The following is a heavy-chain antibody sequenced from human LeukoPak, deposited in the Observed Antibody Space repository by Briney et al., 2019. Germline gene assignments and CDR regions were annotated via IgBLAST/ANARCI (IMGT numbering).Heavy chain of an antibody. Sequence: PSETLSLTCTVSGGSISSYYWSWIRQPPGKGLEWIGYIYYSGSTNYNPSLKSRVTISVDTSKNQFSLKLSSVTAADTAVYYCARATSAARYYYYYMDVWGKGTTVTVSS. D-gene: IGHD2-2*01. V-gene: IGHV4-59*01. J-gene: IGHJ6*03. CDR2: IYYSGST. CDR3: ARATSAARYYYYYMDV. CDR1: GGSISSYY.